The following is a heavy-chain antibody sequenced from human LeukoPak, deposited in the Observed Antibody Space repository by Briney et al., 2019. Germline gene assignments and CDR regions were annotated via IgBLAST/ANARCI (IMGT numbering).Heavy chain of an antibody. Sequence: GGSLRLSCAASGFTFSGSTMNWVRQAPGKGLEWVSAISGSGGRTYYADSVKGRFTISRDNSKNTLYLQMNSLRAEDTAVYNCAKGDFYGSGRDYYYYMDVWGKGTTVTISS. J-gene: IGHJ6*03. CDR3: AKGDFYGSGRDYYYYMDV. CDR1: GFTFSGST. CDR2: ISGSGGRT. D-gene: IGHD3-10*01. V-gene: IGHV3-23*01.